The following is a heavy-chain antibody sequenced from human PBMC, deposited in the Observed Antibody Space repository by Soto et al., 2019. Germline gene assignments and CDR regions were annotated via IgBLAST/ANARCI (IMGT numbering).Heavy chain of an antibody. J-gene: IGHJ6*02. CDR2: INPNSGGT. D-gene: IGHD5-12*01. V-gene: IGHV1-2*04. CDR1: GYTFTGYY. Sequence: ASVKVSCKASGYTFTGYYMHWVRQAPGQGLEWMGWINPNSGGTNYAQKFQGWVTMTRDTSISTAYMELSSLRSEDTAVYYCASGVEMATIYYYYGMDVWGQGTTVTVSS. CDR3: ASGVEMATIYYYYGMDV.